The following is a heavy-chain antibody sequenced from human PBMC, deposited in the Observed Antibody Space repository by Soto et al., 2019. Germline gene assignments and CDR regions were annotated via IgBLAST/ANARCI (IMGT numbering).Heavy chain of an antibody. Sequence: PGGSLRLSCAASGFTFSSYAMSWVRQAPGKGLEWVSAICYSGGSTYYADSVKGRFTISRDNSKNTLYLQMNSLRAEDTAVYYCARGHIVVVVAAHDWPQVDYWGQGTLVTVSS. J-gene: IGHJ4*02. V-gene: IGHV3-23*01. CDR2: ICYSGGST. D-gene: IGHD2-15*01. CDR1: GFTFSSYA. CDR3: ARGHIVVVVAAHDWPQVDY.